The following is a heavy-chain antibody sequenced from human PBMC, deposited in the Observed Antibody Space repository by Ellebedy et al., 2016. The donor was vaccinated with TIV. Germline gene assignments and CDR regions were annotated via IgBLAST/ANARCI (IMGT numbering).Heavy chain of an antibody. D-gene: IGHD5-12*01. CDR3: ARQLVATIHNWFDP. CDR1: GGSISSYY. Sequence: SETLSLXXTVSGGSISSYYWSWIRQPAGKGLEWIGRIYTSGSTNYNPSLKSRVTISVDTSKNQFSLKLSSVTAADTAVYYCARQLVATIHNWFDPWGQGTLVTVSS. J-gene: IGHJ5*02. CDR2: IYTSGST. V-gene: IGHV4-4*07.